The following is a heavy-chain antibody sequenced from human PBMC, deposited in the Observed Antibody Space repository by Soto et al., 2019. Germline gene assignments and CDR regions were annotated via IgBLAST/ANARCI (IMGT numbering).Heavy chain of an antibody. Sequence: PGGSLRLSCAASGFTFSSYAMSWVRQAPGKGLEWVSTISDSGGSTYYADSVKGRFTISRDNSKSTLYLQTNSLRAEDTALYYCAKGRSYYYYYGVDVWGQGTTVTVSS. J-gene: IGHJ6*02. V-gene: IGHV3-23*01. CDR2: ISDSGGST. CDR1: GFTFSSYA. CDR3: AKGRSYYYYYGVDV.